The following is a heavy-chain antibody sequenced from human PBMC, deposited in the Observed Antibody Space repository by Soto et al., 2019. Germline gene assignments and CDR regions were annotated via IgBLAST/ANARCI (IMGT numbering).Heavy chain of an antibody. Sequence: QVQLQESGPGLVKPSQTLSLTCTVSSDSITSGPYYWSWVRQHPGRGLEWIGYIYYRGNSYYNPSPKPPISLSPARSKNPFSLELNPVTSPDTAVYFFARSGGSNSWYGVFDFWGQGTLVTVSS. V-gene: IGHV4-31*01. J-gene: IGHJ4*02. CDR1: SDSITSGPYY. D-gene: IGHD2-15*01. CDR3: ARSGGSNSWYGVFDF. CDR2: IYYRGNS.